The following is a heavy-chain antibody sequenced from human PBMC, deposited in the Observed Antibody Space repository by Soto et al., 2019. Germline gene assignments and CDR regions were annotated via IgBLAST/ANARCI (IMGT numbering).Heavy chain of an antibody. J-gene: IGHJ6*02. V-gene: IGHV1-69*12. Sequence: QVQLVQSGAEVKKPGSSVKVSCKTSGGTFSSYAISWVRQAPGQGLEWMGGIIPIFDTANYAQKFQGRVTVTADESTSTAHMEPSSLRSENTAVYYCARQECISTSCYYYYYYSMDVWGQGTTVTVSS. CDR1: GGTFSSYA. D-gene: IGHD2-2*01. CDR2: IIPIFDTA. CDR3: ARQECISTSCYYYYYYSMDV.